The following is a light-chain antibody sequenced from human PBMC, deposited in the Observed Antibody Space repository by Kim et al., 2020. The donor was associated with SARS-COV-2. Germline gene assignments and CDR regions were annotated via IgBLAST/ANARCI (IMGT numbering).Light chain of an antibody. CDR1: WSNIGKNY. V-gene: IGLV1-47*01. J-gene: IGLJ2*01. Sequence: QSVLTQPPSASGTPGQTVTISCSGSWSNIGKNYVYWYQQLPGAAPQLVIFRNNQRPSGVPDRYSGSKSGTSASLAISGLRSEDEADYYCAAWDDNLSAHVLFGGGTQLTVL. CDR2: RNN. CDR3: AAWDDNLSAHVL.